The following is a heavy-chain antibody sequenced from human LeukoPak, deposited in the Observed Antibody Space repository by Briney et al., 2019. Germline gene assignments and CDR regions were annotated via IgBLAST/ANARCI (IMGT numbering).Heavy chain of an antibody. J-gene: IGHJ3*02. V-gene: IGHV4-61*09. CDR2: IYTSGST. CDR3: ARPVTALRHDAFDI. Sequence: PSETLSLTCTVSGGSISSTSYDWYWIRQPAGKGLEWIGHIYTSGSTNYNPSLKSRVTISVDTSENQFSLKLTSVTAADTAVYYCARPVTALRHDAFDIWGQGTMVTVSS. D-gene: IGHD2-21*02. CDR1: GGSISSTSYD.